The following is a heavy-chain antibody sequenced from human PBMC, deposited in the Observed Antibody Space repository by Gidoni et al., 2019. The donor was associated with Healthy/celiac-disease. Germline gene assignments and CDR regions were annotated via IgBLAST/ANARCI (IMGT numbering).Heavy chain of an antibody. CDR1: GFTFDDYA. CDR3: AKDIGGGATALFDY. CDR2: ISGNSGSI. V-gene: IGHV3-9*01. D-gene: IGHD1-26*01. Sequence: EVQLVESGGGLVQPGRSLRLSCAASGFTFDDYAMHWVRQAPGKGLGWVSGISGNSGSIGYADSVKGRFTISRDNAKNSLYLQMNSLRAEDTALYYCAKDIGGGATALFDYWGQGTLVTVSS. J-gene: IGHJ4*02.